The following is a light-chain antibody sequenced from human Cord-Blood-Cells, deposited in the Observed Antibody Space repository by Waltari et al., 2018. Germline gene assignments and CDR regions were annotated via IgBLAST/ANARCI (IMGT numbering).Light chain of an antibody. CDR3: SSYAGSNWV. CDR2: EVS. Sequence: QSALTQPPSASGSPGQSVTISCTGTSSDVGGYNYVSWYQQHPGKAPKLMIYEVSKLPSGVTDRFSGSKSGNTASLTVSGLQAEDEADYYCSSYAGSNWVFGGGTKLTVL. J-gene: IGLJ3*02. V-gene: IGLV2-8*01. CDR1: SSDVGGYNY.